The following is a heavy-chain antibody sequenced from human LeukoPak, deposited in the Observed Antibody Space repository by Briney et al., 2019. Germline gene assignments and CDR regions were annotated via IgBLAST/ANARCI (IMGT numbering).Heavy chain of an antibody. Sequence: GGSLRLSCAASGFTFSSYAMSWVRQAPGKGLEWVSAISGSGGSTYYADSVKGRFTISRDNSKNTLYLQMNSLRAEDTAVYYCANSRGDSPDYYFDYWGQGTLVTVSS. D-gene: IGHD3-16*01. CDR1: GFTFSSYA. CDR2: ISGSGGST. CDR3: ANSRGDSPDYYFDY. V-gene: IGHV3-23*01. J-gene: IGHJ4*02.